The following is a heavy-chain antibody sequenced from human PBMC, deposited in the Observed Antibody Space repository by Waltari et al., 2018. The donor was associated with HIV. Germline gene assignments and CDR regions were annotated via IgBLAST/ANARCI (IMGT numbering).Heavy chain of an antibody. CDR1: GGTFSSYA. CDR2: IIPIFGTA. Sequence: QVQLVQSGAEVKKPGSSVKVSCKASGGTFSSYAISWVRQAPGQGLEWMGGIIPIFGTANYEQKFQGRVTITADESTSTAYMELSSLRSEDTALYYCANLDTAMGYFDYWGQGTLVTVSS. D-gene: IGHD5-18*01. J-gene: IGHJ4*02. V-gene: IGHV1-69*01. CDR3: ANLDTAMGYFDY.